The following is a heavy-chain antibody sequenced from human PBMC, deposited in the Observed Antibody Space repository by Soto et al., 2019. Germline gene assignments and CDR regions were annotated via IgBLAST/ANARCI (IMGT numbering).Heavy chain of an antibody. V-gene: IGHV3-66*01. Sequence: EVQLVESGGGLVQPGGSLRLSCVASGFSVTDIYMNWVRQAPGKGLEWVSVIYNEFTDYADSVRGRFSISTDSSKNELYLQMNSLRAEDSAVYYCVREPRYCSGGSCSIMGDAFDIWGQGTKVTVSS. CDR3: VREPRYCSGGSCSIMGDAFDI. D-gene: IGHD2-15*01. CDR2: IYNEFT. CDR1: GFSVTDIY. J-gene: IGHJ3*02.